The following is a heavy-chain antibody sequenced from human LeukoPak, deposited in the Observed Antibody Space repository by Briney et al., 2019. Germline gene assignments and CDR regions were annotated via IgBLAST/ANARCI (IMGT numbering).Heavy chain of an antibody. J-gene: IGHJ4*02. CDR3: ARGGLPLGYCSSTSCYTLGSDY. CDR1: GYTFNVYY. D-gene: IGHD2-2*02. V-gene: IGHV1-2*02. CDR2: INPNSGGT. Sequence: ASVKVSCKASGYTFNVYYMHWVRQAPGQGLEWMGWINPNSGGTNYAQKFQGRVTMTRDTSISTAYMELSRLRSDDTAVYYCARGGLPLGYCSSTSCYTLGSDYWGQGTLVTVSS.